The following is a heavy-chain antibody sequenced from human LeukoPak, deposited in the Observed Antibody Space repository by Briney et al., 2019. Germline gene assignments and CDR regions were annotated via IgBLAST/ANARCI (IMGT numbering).Heavy chain of an antibody. CDR3: ARAPVTSCRGAYCYPFDY. J-gene: IGHJ4*02. D-gene: IGHD2-21*01. Sequence: KSGGSLRLSCAASGFTFSSYSMNWVRQAPGKGLEWVSLISSSSSYIYYADSVKGRFTISRDNAKNSLYLQMNSLRVEDTAVYYCARAPVTSCRGAYCYPFDYWGQGTLVTVSS. CDR2: ISSSSSYI. V-gene: IGHV3-21*01. CDR1: GFTFSSYS.